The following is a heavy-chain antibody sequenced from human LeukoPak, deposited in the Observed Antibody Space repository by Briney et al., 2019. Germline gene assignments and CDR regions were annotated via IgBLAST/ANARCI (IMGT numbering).Heavy chain of an antibody. CDR2: ISAYNRNT. CDR1: GYTFTSYG. CDR3: ARDAATEDIVVVPAAKYNWFDP. V-gene: IGHV1-18*01. D-gene: IGHD2-2*01. Sequence: GASVKVSCKASGYTFTSYGISWVRQAPGQGLEWMGWISAYNRNTNYAQKLQGRVTMTTDTSTSTAYMELRSLRSDDTAVYYCARDAATEDIVVVPAAKYNWFDPWGQGTLVTVSS. J-gene: IGHJ5*02.